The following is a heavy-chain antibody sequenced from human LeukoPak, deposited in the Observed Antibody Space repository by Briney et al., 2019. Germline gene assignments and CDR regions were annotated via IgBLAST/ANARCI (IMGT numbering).Heavy chain of an antibody. CDR3: ARQTGSGLFTLP. J-gene: IGHJ4*02. D-gene: IGHD3/OR15-3a*01. V-gene: IGHV4-39*01. CDR1: GGSISSSSYY. CDR2: IYYTGNT. Sequence: SETLSLTCTVSGGSISSSSYYWGWIRQPPGKGLEWIGSIYYTGNTYHNASLKSRATISIDTSKNQISLRLTSVTATDTAMYYCARQTGSGLFTLPGGQGTLVTVSS.